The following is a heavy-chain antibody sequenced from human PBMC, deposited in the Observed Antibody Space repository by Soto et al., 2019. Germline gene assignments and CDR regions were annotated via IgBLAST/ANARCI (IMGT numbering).Heavy chain of an antibody. J-gene: IGHJ4*02. CDR2: VSGSGGHT. Sequence: GGSLRLSCAASGFTFNSYAMSWIRLAPGRGLEWVSVVSGSGGHTYYAGSVKGRFTISRDNSKNTLFLQMNSLRAEDTAVYYCAKDSWNDSSSNYWGRGTQVTVSS. CDR1: GFTFNSYA. D-gene: IGHD3-22*01. V-gene: IGHV3-23*01. CDR3: AKDSWNDSSSNY.